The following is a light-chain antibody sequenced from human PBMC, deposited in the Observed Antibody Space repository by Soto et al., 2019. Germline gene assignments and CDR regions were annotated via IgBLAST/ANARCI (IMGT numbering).Light chain of an antibody. J-gene: IGKJ3*01. V-gene: IGKV1-39*01. Sequence: DLQMTQSPSSLSASVGDRVTIRCGASKDIGTFLNWYQQKPGKPPNLLIYAASNLLSGVSSRFSGSGSGTDFTLTIRSLQPEDFATYYCQQSYSTPQITFGPGTKVDMK. CDR2: AAS. CDR1: KDIGTF. CDR3: QQSYSTPQIT.